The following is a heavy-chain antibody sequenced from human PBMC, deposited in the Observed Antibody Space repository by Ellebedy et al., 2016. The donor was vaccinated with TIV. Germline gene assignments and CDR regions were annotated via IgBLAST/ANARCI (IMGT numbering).Heavy chain of an antibody. V-gene: IGHV4-59*01. Sequence: MPSETLSLTCAVSGASISSSYWSWIRQPPGKGLEWIGNIYYSGTTNHNPSLTSRVTMSVDTSKNLFSLKLSSVTAADTAVYYCASAAGFKYDSSGYYEKGGNWFGPWGQGTLVTVSS. J-gene: IGHJ5*02. D-gene: IGHD3-22*01. CDR2: IYYSGTT. CDR3: ASAAGFKYDSSGYYEKGGNWFGP. CDR1: GASISSSY.